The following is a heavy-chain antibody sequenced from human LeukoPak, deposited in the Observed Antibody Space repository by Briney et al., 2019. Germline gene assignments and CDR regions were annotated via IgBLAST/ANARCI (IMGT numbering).Heavy chain of an antibody. CDR3: ARVSTMVRGVMTFDP. CDR1: GYTFTRYY. Sequence: ASVKVSCKASGYTFTRYYMHGGRQAPGQGGEGRGRINPNSGGTNYAQKFQGRVTMTRDTSISTAYMELSRLRSDDTAVYYCARVSTMVRGVMTFDPWGQGTLVTVSS. V-gene: IGHV1-2*06. CDR2: INPNSGGT. J-gene: IGHJ5*02. D-gene: IGHD3-10*01.